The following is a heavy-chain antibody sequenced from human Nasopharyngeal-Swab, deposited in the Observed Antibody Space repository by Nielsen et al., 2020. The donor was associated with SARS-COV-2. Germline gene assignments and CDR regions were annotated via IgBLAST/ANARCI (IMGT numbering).Heavy chain of an antibody. D-gene: IGHD5-18*01. CDR2: IDVDGSTT. CDR3: TRGGYTHSMDV. CDR1: GFTINTYW. J-gene: IGHJ6*02. Sequence: GESLKISCAASGFTINTYWMFWVRQAPGKGLVWVSHIDVDGSTTNYADSVQGRFTISSDNAKNTLSLQMNSLRDEDSAMYYCTRGGYTHSMDVWGQGTTVTVSS. V-gene: IGHV3-74*01.